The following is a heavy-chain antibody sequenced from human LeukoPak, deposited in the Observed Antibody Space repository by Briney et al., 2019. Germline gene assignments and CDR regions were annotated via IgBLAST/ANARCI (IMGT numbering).Heavy chain of an antibody. J-gene: IGHJ4*02. CDR2: ISGSGGNA. D-gene: IGHD3-16*01. CDR1: GFTFSSYA. V-gene: IGHV3-23*01. CDR3: ARKLWHRNDC. Sequence: PSGGSLRLSCAASGFTFSSYAMSWVRQAPGKGLEWVSVISGSGGNAYYADSVKGRFTISRDNFKNTLYLQMNSLRAEDTALYYCARKLWHRNDCWGQGTLVTVS.